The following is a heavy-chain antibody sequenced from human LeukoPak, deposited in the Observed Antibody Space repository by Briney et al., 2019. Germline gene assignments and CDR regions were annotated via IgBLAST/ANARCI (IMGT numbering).Heavy chain of an antibody. CDR3: AKDANGYSSGWQDY. V-gene: IGHV3-9*01. CDR2: ISWNSGSI. CDR1: GFIFNNYA. D-gene: IGHD6-19*01. J-gene: IGHJ4*02. Sequence: GGSLRLSCAGSGFIFNNYAMHWVRKPPGKGLEWVSGISWNSGSIDYADSVKGRFTISRDNAKNSLYLQMNSLRAEDTAVYYCAKDANGYSSGWQDYWGQGTLVTVSS.